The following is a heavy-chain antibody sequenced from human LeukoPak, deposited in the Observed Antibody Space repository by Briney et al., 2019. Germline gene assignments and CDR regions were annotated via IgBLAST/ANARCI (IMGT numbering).Heavy chain of an antibody. Sequence: PGGSLRLSCAASGFTFSDYYMSWIRQAPGKGLEWVSYISSSSSYTNYADSVKGRFTISRDNAKNSLYLQMNSLRAEDTAVYYCRGYYYDSSGFYRDYWGQGTLVTVSS. CDR3: RGYYYDSSGFYRDY. CDR1: GFTFSDYY. D-gene: IGHD3-22*01. CDR2: ISSSSSYT. J-gene: IGHJ4*02. V-gene: IGHV3-11*06.